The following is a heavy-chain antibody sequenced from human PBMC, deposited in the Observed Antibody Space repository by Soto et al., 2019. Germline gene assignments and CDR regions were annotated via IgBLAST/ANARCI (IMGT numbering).Heavy chain of an antibody. Sequence: ASVKVSCKASGGTFSSYAISWVRQAPGQGLEWMGGIIPIFGTANYAQKFQGRVTITADESTSTAYMELSSLRSEDTAVYYCARVIATEGSSWYYYYYYYMDVWGKGTTVTVSS. CDR1: GGTFSSYA. CDR3: ARVIATEGSSWYYYYYYYMDV. CDR2: IIPIFGTA. V-gene: IGHV1-69*13. J-gene: IGHJ6*03. D-gene: IGHD6-13*01.